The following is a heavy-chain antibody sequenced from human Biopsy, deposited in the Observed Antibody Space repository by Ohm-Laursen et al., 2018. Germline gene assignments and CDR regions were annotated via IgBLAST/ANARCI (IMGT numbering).Heavy chain of an antibody. CDR2: IYYSGGT. J-gene: IGHJ3*02. CDR1: GGSMTGYE. D-gene: IGHD1-26*01. V-gene: IGHV4-59*01. CDR3: ARVEAGTYDALDI. Sequence: GTLSLTCSVSGGSMTGYEWSWIRLAPGKGLEWIGYIYYSGGTKYNPSLASRVTFSVDMSKSQFSLKLYSVTAADKAVYYCARVEAGTYDALDIWGKGKLVDVSA.